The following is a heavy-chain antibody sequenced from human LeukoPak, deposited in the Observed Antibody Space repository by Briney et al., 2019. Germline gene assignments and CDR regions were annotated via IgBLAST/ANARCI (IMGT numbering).Heavy chain of an antibody. J-gene: IGHJ6*02. CDR1: GGSFSGYY. CDR2: INHSGST. CDR3: ARGLRYCSSTSCYTSYYYYGMDV. V-gene: IGHV4-34*01. D-gene: IGHD2-2*02. Sequence: PSETLSLTCAVYGGSFSGYYWSWIRQPPRKGLEWIGEINHSGSTNYNPSLKSRVTISVDTSKNRFSLKLSSVTAADTAVYYCARGLRYCSSTSCYTSYYYYGMDVWGQGATVTVSS.